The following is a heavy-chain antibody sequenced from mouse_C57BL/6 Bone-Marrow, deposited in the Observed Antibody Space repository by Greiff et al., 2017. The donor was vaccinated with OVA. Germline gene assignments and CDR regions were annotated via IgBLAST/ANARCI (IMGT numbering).Heavy chain of an antibody. D-gene: IGHD2-10*01. CDR2: IYPRSGNT. V-gene: IGHV1-81*01. J-gene: IGHJ3*01. CDR3: ARPYYDY. CDR1: GYTFTSYG. Sequence: VKVVESGAELARPGASVKLSCKASGYTFTSYGISWVKQRTGQGLEWIGEIYPRSGNTYYNEKFKGKATLTADKSSSTAYMELRSLTSEDSAVYFCARPYYDYWGQGTLVTVSA.